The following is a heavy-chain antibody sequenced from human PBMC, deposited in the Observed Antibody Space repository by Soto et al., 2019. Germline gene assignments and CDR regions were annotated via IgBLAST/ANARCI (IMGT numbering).Heavy chain of an antibody. CDR2: IYYSGST. D-gene: IGHD3-22*01. CDR3: ARLSYYDSSGFDY. CDR1: GGSISSSSYY. V-gene: IGHV4-39*01. J-gene: IGHJ4*02. Sequence: SETLSLTXTVSGGSISSSSYYWGWIRQPPGKGLEWIGSIYYSGSTYYNPSLKSRVTISVDTSKNQFSLKLSSVTAADTAVYYCARLSYYDSSGFDYWGQGTLVTVS.